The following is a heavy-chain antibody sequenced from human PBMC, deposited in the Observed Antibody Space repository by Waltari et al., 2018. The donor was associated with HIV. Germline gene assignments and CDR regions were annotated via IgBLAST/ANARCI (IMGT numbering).Heavy chain of an antibody. CDR2: INSDGSST. D-gene: IGHD5-12*01. V-gene: IGHV3-74*01. CDR3: ARTFTVATISPLLH. CDR1: GFTFSSYW. Sequence: EVQLVESGGGLVQPGGSLRLSCAASGFTFSSYWMHWVRQVPGKGLVVVSRINSDGSSTSYADSVKGRFTISRDNAKSTLYLQMNSLRDEDTAVYYCARTFTVATISPLLHWGQGTLVTVSS. J-gene: IGHJ4*02.